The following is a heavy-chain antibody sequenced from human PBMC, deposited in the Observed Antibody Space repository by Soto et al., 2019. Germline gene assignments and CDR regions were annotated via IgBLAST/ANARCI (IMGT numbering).Heavy chain of an antibody. CDR2: IYHSGST. J-gene: IGHJ3*02. D-gene: IGHD2-8*02. Sequence: PSETLSLTCAVSGGSISSGGYSWSWIRQPPGKGLEWIGYIYHSGSTYYNPSLKSRVTISVDRSKNQFSLKLSSVTAADTAVYYCAKATATGGGAFEIYGQGTMVTVSS. CDR1: GGSISSGGYS. V-gene: IGHV4-30-2*01. CDR3: AKATATGGGAFEI.